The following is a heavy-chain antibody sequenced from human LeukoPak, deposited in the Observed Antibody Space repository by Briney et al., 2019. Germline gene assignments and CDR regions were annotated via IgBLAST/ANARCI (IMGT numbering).Heavy chain of an antibody. V-gene: IGHV4-59*01. CDR2: IYYSGST. Sequence: SENLSLTCTVSGASISSYYWSWIRQPPGKGLEWIGYIYYSGSTNYNPSLKSRVTISLDTSKTQFSLKLSSVTAADTAVYYCATGYSTYYYYYATDVWGKGTTVTVSS. J-gene: IGHJ6*04. D-gene: IGHD1-26*01. CDR1: GASISSYY. CDR3: ATGYSTYYYYYATDV.